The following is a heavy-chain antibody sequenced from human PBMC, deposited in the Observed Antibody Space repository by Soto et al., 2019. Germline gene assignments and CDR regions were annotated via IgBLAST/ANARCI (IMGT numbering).Heavy chain of an antibody. CDR1: GFTLSDHY. Sequence: GGSLRLSCAGSGFTLSDHYIDWVRQAPGKGLEWVGRSRDKAQGYSTAYAASVKGRFTTSRDESKNSVYLQMNSLKTDDTAVYYCVTGAPRRGSRPMAHWGQGTLVTVSS. V-gene: IGHV3-72*01. CDR2: SRDKAQGYST. J-gene: IGHJ4*02. D-gene: IGHD1-26*01. CDR3: VTGAPRRGSRPMAH.